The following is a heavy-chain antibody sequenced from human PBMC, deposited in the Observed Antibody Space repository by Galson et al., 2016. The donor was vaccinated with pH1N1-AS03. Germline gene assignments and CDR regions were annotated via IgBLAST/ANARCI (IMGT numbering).Heavy chain of an antibody. D-gene: IGHD3-22*01. CDR1: GFTFTNYL. J-gene: IGHJ4*02. CDR3: ARRSRDDGSGYYTDYDYFDL. Sequence: LRLSCAASGFTFTNYLMTWVRQAPGKGLEWVANIKHDGGEKYYVDSVKGRFTISRDNTKNSLYLQMNSLRLEDTAVYFCARRSRDDGSGYYTDYDYFDLWGQGTLVTVSS. V-gene: IGHV3-7*03. CDR2: IKHDGGEK.